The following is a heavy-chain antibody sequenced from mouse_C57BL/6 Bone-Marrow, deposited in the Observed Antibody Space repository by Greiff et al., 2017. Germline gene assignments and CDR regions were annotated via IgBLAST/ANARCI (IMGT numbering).Heavy chain of an antibody. Sequence: VKLVESGPGLVAPSQSLSITCTVSGFSLTSYGVHWVRQPPGKGLEWLVVIWSDGSTTYNSALKSRLSISKDNSKSQVFLKMNNLQTDDTAMYYCARHGTTVAWYFDVWGTGTTVTVSS. V-gene: IGHV2-6-1*01. CDR1: GFSLTSYG. CDR3: ARHGTTVAWYFDV. D-gene: IGHD1-1*01. J-gene: IGHJ1*03. CDR2: IWSDGST.